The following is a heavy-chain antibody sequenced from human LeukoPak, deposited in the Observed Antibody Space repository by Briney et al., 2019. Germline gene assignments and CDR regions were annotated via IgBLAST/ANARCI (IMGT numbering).Heavy chain of an antibody. CDR1: GFTFSNYG. V-gene: IGHV3-30*02. CDR3: AKDEGRSDRYGSGSYPPY. CDR2: VRYDGSNE. J-gene: IGHJ4*02. Sequence: PGGSLRLSCAASGFTFSNYGMPWVRQAPGKGLEWVAFVRYDGSNEYYADSVKGRFTISRDNSKKTLYLEMNSLRPEDTAVYYCAKDEGRSDRYGSGSYPPYWGQGTLVTVSS. D-gene: IGHD3-10*01.